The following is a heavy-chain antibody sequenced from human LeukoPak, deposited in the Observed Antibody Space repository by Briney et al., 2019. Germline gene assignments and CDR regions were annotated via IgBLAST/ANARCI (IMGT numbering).Heavy chain of an antibody. CDR3: ARHGFCNDGNCPDY. Sequence: SETLSLTCAVSGYSVSSGYYWGWIRQAPRKGLEWIGNVFHGGTTHSNPPLKSRVTVSLDTSENQFSLKLRSVTAEDTAVYFCARHGFCNDGNCPDYWGQGILVTVSS. CDR1: GYSVSSGYY. V-gene: IGHV4-38-2*01. J-gene: IGHJ4*02. D-gene: IGHD2-15*01. CDR2: VFHGGTT.